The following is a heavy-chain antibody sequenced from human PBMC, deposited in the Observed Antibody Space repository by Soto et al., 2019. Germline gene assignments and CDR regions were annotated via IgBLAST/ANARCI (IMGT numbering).Heavy chain of an antibody. Sequence: QVQLVQSGAEVKKPGSSVKVSCKASGGTFSSYAISWVRQAPGQGLEWMGGIMPIFGTAHYAQKFQGRVTITADESPRTAHMELSSLRSEDTAVYYCARIRTPTVVTPGRGWFDPWGQGTLATVSS. D-gene: IGHD4-17*01. CDR1: GGTFSSYA. CDR3: ARIRTPTVVTPGRGWFDP. V-gene: IGHV1-69*01. J-gene: IGHJ5*02. CDR2: IMPIFGTA.